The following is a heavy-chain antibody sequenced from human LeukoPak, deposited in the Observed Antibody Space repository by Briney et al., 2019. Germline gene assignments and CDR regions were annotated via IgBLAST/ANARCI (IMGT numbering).Heavy chain of an antibody. CDR1: GFTFSSYS. CDR2: IKQDGSEK. Sequence: GGSLRLSCAASGFTFSSYSMNWVRQAPGKGLEWVANIKQDGSEKYYVDSVKGRFTISRDNAKNSLYLQMNSLRAEDTAVYYCARDFYYGSGSYDYWGQGTLVTVSS. D-gene: IGHD3-10*01. J-gene: IGHJ4*02. CDR3: ARDFYYGSGSYDY. V-gene: IGHV3-7*01.